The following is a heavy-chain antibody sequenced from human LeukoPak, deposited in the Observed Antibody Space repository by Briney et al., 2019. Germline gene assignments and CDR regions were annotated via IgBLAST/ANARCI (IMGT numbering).Heavy chain of an antibody. V-gene: IGHV3-30*02. J-gene: IGHJ6*03. Sequence: GGSLRLSCAASGFTFSNYGIHWVRQAPGKGLEWVAFIRYDGSDEYYAESVKGRFTISRDNSKNTLHLQMNSLRAEDTAVYYCARERGYSLYYYYYYMDVWGKGTTVTVSS. D-gene: IGHD2-15*01. CDR2: IRYDGSDE. CDR1: GFTFSNYG. CDR3: ARERGYSLYYYYYYMDV.